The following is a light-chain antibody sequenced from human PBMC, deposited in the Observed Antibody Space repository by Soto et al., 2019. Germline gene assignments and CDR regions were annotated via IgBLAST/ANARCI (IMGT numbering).Light chain of an antibody. Sequence: QLVLTQPPSASGTPGQRVTISCSGSASNIGRNHVYWYQRLPGTAPKLLIYRNNKRPSGVPDRISGSKSVTSASLAISGLRSEDEADFYCAAWDDSLIGWVFGGGTKLTVL. V-gene: IGLV1-47*01. CDR2: RNN. CDR1: ASNIGRNH. J-gene: IGLJ3*02. CDR3: AAWDDSLIGWV.